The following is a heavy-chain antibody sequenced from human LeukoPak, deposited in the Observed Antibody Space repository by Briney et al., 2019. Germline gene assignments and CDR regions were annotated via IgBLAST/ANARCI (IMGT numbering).Heavy chain of an antibody. CDR2: IWYDGTNK. CDR1: GFSFTSYG. V-gene: IGHV3-33*01. D-gene: IGHD4-23*01. J-gene: IGHJ4*02. Sequence: PGRSLRLSCAASGFSFTSYGMHWVRQAPGKGLEWVAVIWYDGTNKYYADSVKGRFTISRDTSNNMLYLQMNSLRAEDTADYYCARVSESGNSDYWGQGTLVTVSS. CDR3: ARVSESGNSDY.